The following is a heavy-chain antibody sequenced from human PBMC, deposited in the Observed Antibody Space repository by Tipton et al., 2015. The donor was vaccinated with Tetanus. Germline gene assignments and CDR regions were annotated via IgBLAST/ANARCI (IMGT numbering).Heavy chain of an antibody. Sequence: TLSLTCTVSGGSISSYYWSWIRQPPGKGLEWIGYIYYSGSTNYNPSLKSRVTISVDTSKSQFSLKLSSVTAADTAVYYCARIGTYYYDSSGYSPHDAFDIWGQGTMVTVSS. CDR2: IYYSGST. J-gene: IGHJ3*02. D-gene: IGHD3-22*01. CDR3: ARIGTYYYDSSGYSPHDAFDI. V-gene: IGHV4-59*01. CDR1: GGSISSYY.